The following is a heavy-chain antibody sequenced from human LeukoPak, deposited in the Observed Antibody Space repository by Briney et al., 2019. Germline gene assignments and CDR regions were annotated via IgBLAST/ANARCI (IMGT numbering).Heavy chain of an antibody. Sequence: PSETLSLTCTVSGGSISSGGYYWSWIRQHPGKGLEWIGYIYYSGSTYYNPSLKSRVTISVDTSKNQFSLKLSSVTAADTAVYYCARDAGFGTSDAFDIWGQGTMATVSS. CDR1: GGSISSGGYY. CDR3: ARDAGFGTSDAFDI. D-gene: IGHD3-10*01. V-gene: IGHV4-31*03. CDR2: IYYSGST. J-gene: IGHJ3*02.